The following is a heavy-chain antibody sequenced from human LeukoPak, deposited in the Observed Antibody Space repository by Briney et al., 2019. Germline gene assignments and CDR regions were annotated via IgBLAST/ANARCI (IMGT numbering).Heavy chain of an antibody. CDR2: IYYSGST. V-gene: IGHV4-59*12. CDR1: GGSISSYY. D-gene: IGHD3-16*01. J-gene: IGHJ6*03. CDR3: ARIGRDYYYYYMDV. Sequence: SETLSLTCTVSGGSISSYYWSWIRQPPGKGLEWIGYIYYSGSTNYNPSLKSRVTISVDTSKNQFSLKLSSVTAADTAVYYCARIGRDYYYYYMDVWGKGTTVTVSS.